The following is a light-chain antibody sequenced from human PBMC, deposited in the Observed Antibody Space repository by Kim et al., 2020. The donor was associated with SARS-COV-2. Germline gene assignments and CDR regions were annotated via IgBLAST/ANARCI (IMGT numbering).Light chain of an antibody. CDR1: QSVSSSY. CDR3: QQYGSSSWT. J-gene: IGKJ1*01. Sequence: EIVLTQSPGTLSLSPGERATLSCRASQSVSSSYLAWYQQKPGQAPRLLIHGASSRATGIPDRFSGSGSGTEFTLPISRLEPEGFAVYYCQQYGSSSWTFGQGTKVDIK. V-gene: IGKV3-20*01. CDR2: GAS.